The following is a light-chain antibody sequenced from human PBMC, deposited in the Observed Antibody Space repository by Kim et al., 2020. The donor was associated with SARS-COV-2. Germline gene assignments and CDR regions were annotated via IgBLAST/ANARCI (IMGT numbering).Light chain of an antibody. Sequence: EIVLTQSPGTLSLSPGERATLSCRASQSVSNSYLAWYQQKSGQAPRLLIYGASSRATGIPARFSGSGSGTDFTLTISSLEPDDFAVYHCQQRSKWPLTFGGGTKVDIK. J-gene: IGKJ4*01. CDR1: QSVSNSY. CDR2: GAS. V-gene: IGKV3D-20*02. CDR3: QQRSKWPLT.